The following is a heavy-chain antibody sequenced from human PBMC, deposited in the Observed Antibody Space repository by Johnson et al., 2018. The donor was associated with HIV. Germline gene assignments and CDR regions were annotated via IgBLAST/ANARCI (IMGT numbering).Heavy chain of an antibody. CDR3: AKDRKGSSSWLRSGVAFDI. V-gene: IGHV3-9*01. D-gene: IGHD6-13*01. J-gene: IGHJ3*02. Sequence: VQLVESGGGLIQPGGSLRLSCAASGFTVSSNYMSWVRQVPGKGLEWVSSISWDSGTIGYADSVKGRFTISRDNAKNSLYLQMNSLRAEDTALYYCAKDRKGSSSWLRSGVAFDIWGQGTMVTVSS. CDR2: ISWDSGTI. CDR1: GFTVSSNY.